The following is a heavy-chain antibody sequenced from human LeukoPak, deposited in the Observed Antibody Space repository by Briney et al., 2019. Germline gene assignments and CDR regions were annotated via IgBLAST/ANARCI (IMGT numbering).Heavy chain of an antibody. D-gene: IGHD6-13*01. CDR2: INHSGST. Sequence: PSETLSLTCAVYGGSFSGYYWSWIRQPPGKGLEWIGEINHSGSTNYNPSLKSRVTISVDTSKNQFSLKLSSVTAADTAVYYCARGGIARRYYYYYMDVWGKGTTVTVSS. CDR1: GGSFSGYY. J-gene: IGHJ6*03. V-gene: IGHV4-34*01. CDR3: ARGGIARRYYYYYMDV.